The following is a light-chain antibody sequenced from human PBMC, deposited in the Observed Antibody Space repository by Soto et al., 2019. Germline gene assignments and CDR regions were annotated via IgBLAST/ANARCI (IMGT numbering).Light chain of an antibody. J-gene: IGKJ1*01. CDR3: LQDYNYPWT. Sequence: AIQMTQSPSSLSASVGDRVTITCRASQDIRNELGWYQQKPGKAPKLLIYAAFSLQSGVPSRFSGSGSCTDFTFTFNSLQPEDFATCYCLQDYNYPWTFGQGTKVDIK. CDR1: QDIRNE. V-gene: IGKV1-6*01. CDR2: AAF.